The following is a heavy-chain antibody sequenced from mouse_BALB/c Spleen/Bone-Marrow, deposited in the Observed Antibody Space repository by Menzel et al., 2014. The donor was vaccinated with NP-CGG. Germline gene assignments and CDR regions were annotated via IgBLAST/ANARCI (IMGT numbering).Heavy chain of an antibody. J-gene: IGHJ3*02. CDR2: IWNGGNS. D-gene: IGHD2-1*01. CDR1: GIDLSSAD. Sequence: ESGGRLVTPGTPLTLTCTVSGIDLSSADMSWVRQAPGKGLEWIGCIWNGGNSWYANWAKGRFTISKTSTTVDLKMTSLTTEDTATYFCVTSYSTYGHAIILWGQGTLVTVS. V-gene: IGHV5-6-5*01. CDR3: VTSYSTYGHAIIL.